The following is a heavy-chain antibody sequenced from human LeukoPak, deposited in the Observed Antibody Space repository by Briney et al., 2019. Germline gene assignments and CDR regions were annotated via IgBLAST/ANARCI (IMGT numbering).Heavy chain of an antibody. CDR3: ARDAIKLNSSSWYMGWFDP. D-gene: IGHD6-13*01. V-gene: IGHV4-38-2*02. CDR2: IYHSGST. Sequence: SETLSLTCTVSGYSISSGYYWGWIRQPPGKGLEWIGSIYHSGSTYYNPSLKSRVTISVDTSKNQFSLKLSSVTAADTAVYYCARDAIKLNSSSWYMGWFDPWGQGTLVTVSS. J-gene: IGHJ5*02. CDR1: GYSISSGYY.